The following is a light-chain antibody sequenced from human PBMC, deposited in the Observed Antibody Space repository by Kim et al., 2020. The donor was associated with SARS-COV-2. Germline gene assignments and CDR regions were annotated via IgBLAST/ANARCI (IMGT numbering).Light chain of an antibody. Sequence: DIVMTQSPDSLAVSLGERATINCKSSQSVLYSSNNKNYLAWYHQKPGQPPKLLIYWASTRESGVPDRFSGSGSGTDFTLTISSLQAEDVALYYCQQYYDTPLTFGGGTKVDIK. J-gene: IGKJ4*01. V-gene: IGKV4-1*01. CDR3: QQYYDTPLT. CDR2: WAS. CDR1: QSVLYSSNNKNY.